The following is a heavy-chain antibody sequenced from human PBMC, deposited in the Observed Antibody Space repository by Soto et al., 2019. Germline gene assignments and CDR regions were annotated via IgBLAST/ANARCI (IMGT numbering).Heavy chain of an antibody. CDR3: ARDHKLESLDP. J-gene: IGHJ5*02. V-gene: IGHV1-69*01. CDR2: IIPIFGTA. D-gene: IGHD1-1*01. Sequence: QVQLVQSGAEVKKPGSSVKVSYKASGVTFSSYAISWVRQAPGQGLEWMGGIIPIFGTANYAQKFQGRVTITADESTSTAYMELSSLRSEDTAVYYCARDHKLESLDPWGQGTLVTVSS. CDR1: GVTFSSYA.